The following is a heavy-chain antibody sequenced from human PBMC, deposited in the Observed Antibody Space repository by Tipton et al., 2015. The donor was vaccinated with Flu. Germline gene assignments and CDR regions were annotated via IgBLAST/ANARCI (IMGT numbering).Heavy chain of an antibody. Sequence: TLSLTCAVSGYSISSGYYWGWIRQPPGKGLEWIGSVYHSGSTYYNPSLKSRVTISVDTSKNQFSLKLSSVTAADTAVYYCARHPLSLGAFDIWGQGTMVTVSS. CDR1: GYSISSGYY. J-gene: IGHJ3*02. V-gene: IGHV4-38-2*01. CDR2: VYHSGST. D-gene: IGHD7-27*01. CDR3: ARHPLSLGAFDI.